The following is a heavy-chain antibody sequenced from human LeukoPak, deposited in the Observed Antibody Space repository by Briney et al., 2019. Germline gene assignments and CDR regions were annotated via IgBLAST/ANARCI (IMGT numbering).Heavy chain of an antibody. CDR3: TRDHSGTQDY. J-gene: IGHJ4*02. D-gene: IGHD1-1*01. V-gene: IGHV3-33*01. CDR2: IWDDGSNE. CDR1: GFTFSNYG. Sequence: GGSLRLSCAASGFTFSNYGMHWVRQAPGKGLEWVAVIWDDGSNEYYADSVKGRFTIFRDNRRNTLYLQMNSLRAEDTAVYSCTRDHSGTQDYWGQGTLVTVSS.